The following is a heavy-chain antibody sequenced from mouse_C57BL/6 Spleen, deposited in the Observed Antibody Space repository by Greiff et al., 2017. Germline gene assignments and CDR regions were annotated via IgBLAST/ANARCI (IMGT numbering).Heavy chain of an antibody. CDR2: IDPNSGGT. Sequence: VQLQQPGAELVKPGASVKLSCKASGYTFTSYWMHWVKQRPGRGLAWIGRIDPNSGGTKYQETFKSKVILTVDKPSSTVYMQLSSLTSEDSASCYCARFCDGYYPCFAYWGQGTLVTVSA. V-gene: IGHV1-72*01. J-gene: IGHJ3*01. CDR1: GYTFTSYW. CDR3: ARFCDGYYPCFAY. D-gene: IGHD2-3*01.